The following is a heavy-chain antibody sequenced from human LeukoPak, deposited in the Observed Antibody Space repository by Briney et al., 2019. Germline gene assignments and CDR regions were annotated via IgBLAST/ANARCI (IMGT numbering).Heavy chain of an antibody. Sequence: ASVTVSCKASGYTFTGYYMHWVRQAPGQGLEWMGWINPNSGGTNYAQKFQGRVTMTRDTSISTAYMELSRLRSDDTAVYYCARVVSSPTYFDYWGQGTLVTVSS. CDR3: ARVVSSPTYFDY. V-gene: IGHV1-2*02. CDR2: INPNSGGT. CDR1: GYTFTGYY. J-gene: IGHJ4*02. D-gene: IGHD6-13*01.